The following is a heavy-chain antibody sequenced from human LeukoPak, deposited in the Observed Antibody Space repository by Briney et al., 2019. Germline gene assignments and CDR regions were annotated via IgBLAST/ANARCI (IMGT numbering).Heavy chain of an antibody. CDR2: IRGSGSNT. J-gene: IGHJ3*02. D-gene: IGHD6-19*01. Sequence: PGGSLRLSCAASGFTVSSNYMSWVRQAPGKGLEWVSTIRGSGSNTYYADSVKGRFTISRDNSKNTLYLQMNSLRDEDTAIYYCAKLAVAATTHDAFDIWGRGTMVTVSS. CDR1: GFTVSSNY. CDR3: AKLAVAATTHDAFDI. V-gene: IGHV3-23*01.